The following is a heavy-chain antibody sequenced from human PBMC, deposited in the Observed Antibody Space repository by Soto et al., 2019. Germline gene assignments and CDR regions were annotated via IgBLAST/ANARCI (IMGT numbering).Heavy chain of an antibody. J-gene: IGHJ5*02. Sequence: GASVKVSCKASVYTFTSYGISWVRQAPGQGLEWMGWISAYNGNTNYAQKLQGRVTMTTDTSTSTAYMELRSLRSDDTAVYYCAREARFRIQLWSPGSVHSRNNWFDPWGQGTLVTVSS. D-gene: IGHD5-18*01. CDR2: ISAYNGNT. CDR3: AREARFRIQLWSPGSVHSRNNWFDP. CDR1: VYTFTSYG. V-gene: IGHV1-18*01.